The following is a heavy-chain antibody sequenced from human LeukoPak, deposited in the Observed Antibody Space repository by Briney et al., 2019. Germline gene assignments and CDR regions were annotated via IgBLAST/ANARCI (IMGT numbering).Heavy chain of an antibody. V-gene: IGHV4-34*01. D-gene: IGHD1-26*01. CDR3: ARDRPKTSGSYSRNWFDP. J-gene: IGHJ5*02. Sequence: GSLRLSCAASGFTFSSYEMNWVRQAPGKGLEWIGEINHSGSTNYNPSLKSRVTISVETSKNQFSLKLSSVTAADTAVYYCARDRPKTSGSYSRNWFDPWGQGTLVTVSS. CDR2: INHSGST. CDR1: GFTFSSYE.